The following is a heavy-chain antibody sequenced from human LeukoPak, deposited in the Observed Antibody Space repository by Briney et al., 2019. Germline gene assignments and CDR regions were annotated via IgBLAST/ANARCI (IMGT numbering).Heavy chain of an antibody. D-gene: IGHD2-15*01. V-gene: IGHV4-34*01. CDR1: GGSFSGYY. Sequence: SETLSLTCAVNGGSFSGYYWSWIRQPPGKGLEWIGEINHSGSTTCNPSLKSRATISVDTSKNQLSLKLSTVTAADTAVYYCARELGYCTGGNCYGGVFHYWGQGTLVTVSS. CDR2: INHSGST. J-gene: IGHJ4*02. CDR3: ARELGYCTGGNCYGGVFHY.